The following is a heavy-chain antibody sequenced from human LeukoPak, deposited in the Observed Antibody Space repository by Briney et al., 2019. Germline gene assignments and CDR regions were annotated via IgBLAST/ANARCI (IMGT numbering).Heavy chain of an antibody. V-gene: IGHV4-30-4*08. Sequence: PSETLSLTCTVSGGSISSGDYYWSWIRQPPGKGLEWIGYIYYSGSTYYNPSLKSRVTISVDTSKNQFSLKLSSVTAADTAVYYCARALRFLEWLAVDAFDIWGQGTMVTVSS. CDR3: ARALRFLEWLAVDAFDI. D-gene: IGHD3-3*01. J-gene: IGHJ3*02. CDR2: IYYSGST. CDR1: GGSISSGDYY.